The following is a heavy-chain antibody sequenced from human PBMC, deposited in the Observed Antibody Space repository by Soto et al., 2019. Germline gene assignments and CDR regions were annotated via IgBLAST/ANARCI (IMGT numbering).Heavy chain of an antibody. D-gene: IGHD6-6*01. J-gene: IGHJ4*02. Sequence: GGSLRLSCAASGFTFSSYAMSWVRQAPGKGLEWVSAISGSGGSTYYADSVKGRFTLSRDTSKNTLYLQMNSLRAEDTAVYYCAKCRGRAARRPCGYWGQGTLVTVSS. CDR1: GFTFSSYA. CDR3: AKCRGRAARRPCGY. CDR2: ISGSGGST. V-gene: IGHV3-23*01.